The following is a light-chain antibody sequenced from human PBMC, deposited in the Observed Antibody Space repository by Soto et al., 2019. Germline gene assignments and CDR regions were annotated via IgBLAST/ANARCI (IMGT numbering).Light chain of an antibody. J-gene: IGKJ1*01. V-gene: IGKV3-20*01. CDR3: QQYDRSPRT. Sequence: EIVLTQSPVTLSLSPGERATLSCRASQIVGGNSLTWYQQKPGQAPRVLFYYASNRATGIPDRFSASGSGTDFTLTISRLEPDDVAVYYCQQYDRSPRTFGQGTKVEIK. CDR2: YAS. CDR1: QIVGGNS.